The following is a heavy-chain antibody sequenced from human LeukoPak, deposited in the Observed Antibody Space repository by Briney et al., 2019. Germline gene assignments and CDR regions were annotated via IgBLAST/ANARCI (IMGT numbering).Heavy chain of an antibody. CDR3: ASLQNVPSYYYYYVMDV. J-gene: IGHJ6*02. V-gene: IGHV3-21*01. Sequence: GGSLRLSCAASGFTFSSYSMNWVRQAPGKGLEWVSSISSSSSYIYYADSVKGRFTISRDNAKNSLYLQMNSLRAEDTAVYYCASLQNVPSYYYYYVMDVWGQGTTVTVSS. CDR1: GFTFSSYS. D-gene: IGHD2/OR15-2a*01. CDR2: ISSSSSYI.